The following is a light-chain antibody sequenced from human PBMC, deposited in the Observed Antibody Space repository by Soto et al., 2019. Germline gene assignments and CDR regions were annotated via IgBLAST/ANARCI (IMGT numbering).Light chain of an antibody. Sequence: QSALTQRASVSGSPGQSITISCTGTSSDVGSYNLVSWYQQHPGKAPKLMIYEGSKRPSGVSNRFSGSKSGNTASLTISGLQAEDEADYYCCSYAGSSTPFGGGTKVTVL. V-gene: IGLV2-23*01. CDR2: EGS. J-gene: IGLJ3*02. CDR1: SSDVGSYNL. CDR3: CSYAGSSTP.